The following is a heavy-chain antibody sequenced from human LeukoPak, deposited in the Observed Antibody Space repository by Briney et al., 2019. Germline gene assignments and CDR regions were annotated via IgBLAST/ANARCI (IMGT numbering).Heavy chain of an antibody. V-gene: IGHV4-59*01. Sequence: SETLSLTCTVPGGSISSYYWSWIRQPPGKGLEWIGYIYYSGSTNYNPSLKSRVTISVDTSKNQFSLKLSSVTAADTAVYYCARVYYYGSGSYYKSYYYGMDVWGQGTTVTVSS. J-gene: IGHJ6*02. CDR3: ARVYYYGSGSYYKSYYYGMDV. D-gene: IGHD3-10*01. CDR2: IYYSGST. CDR1: GGSISSYY.